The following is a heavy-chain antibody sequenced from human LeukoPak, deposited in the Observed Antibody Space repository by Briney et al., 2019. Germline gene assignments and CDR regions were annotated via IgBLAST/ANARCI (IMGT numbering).Heavy chain of an antibody. CDR2: ISYDGSNK. CDR3: ARGAMGATFGY. J-gene: IGHJ4*02. Sequence: GRSLRLSCAASGFTFSSYAMHWVRQAPGKGLEWVAVISYDGSNKYYADSVKGRFTISRDNAKNSLYLQMNSLRAEDTAVYYCARGAMGATFGYWGQGTLVTVSS. V-gene: IGHV3-30*04. D-gene: IGHD1-26*01. CDR1: GFTFSSYA.